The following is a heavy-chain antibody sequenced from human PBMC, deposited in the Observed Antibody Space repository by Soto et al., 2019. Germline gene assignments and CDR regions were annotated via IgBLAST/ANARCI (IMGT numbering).Heavy chain of an antibody. Sequence: EVQLLESGGGLAQPGGSLRLSCAASGFTFSSYAMSWVRQAPGKGLEWVSIIGVGGGDRYYPESVKGRFTISRDNSRDTLYLEMNSLRDEDTAVYYCARVRFGELVWGQGTLVTVSS. D-gene: IGHD3-10*01. V-gene: IGHV3-23*01. J-gene: IGHJ4*02. CDR1: GFTFSSYA. CDR3: ARVRFGELV. CDR2: IGVGGGDR.